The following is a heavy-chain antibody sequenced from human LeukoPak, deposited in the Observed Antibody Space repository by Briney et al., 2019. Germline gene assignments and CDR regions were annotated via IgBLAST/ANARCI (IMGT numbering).Heavy chain of an antibody. V-gene: IGHV1-18*01. CDR2: ISAHNGHT. J-gene: IGHJ4*02. D-gene: IGHD2-8*01. Sequence: GASVKVSCKASSYTFTSYGISWVRQAPGQGLEWMGWISAHNGHTNYAQKVQGRLTMTTDTSTSTAYMELRSLISDDTAVYYCARDPVLIAGDIRYFDYWGQGTLVTVSS. CDR1: SYTFTSYG. CDR3: ARDPVLIAGDIRYFDY.